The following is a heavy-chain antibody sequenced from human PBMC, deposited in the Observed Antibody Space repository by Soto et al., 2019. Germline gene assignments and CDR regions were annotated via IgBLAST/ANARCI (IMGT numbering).Heavy chain of an antibody. CDR2: IYWDDDK. CDR1: GFSLSSVGVG. D-gene: IGHD6-19*01. V-gene: IGHV2-5*02. Sequence: QITLTESGPTLVKPTQTLTLTCTFSGFSLSSVGVGVGWIRQPPGKALEWLALIYWDDDKRYSPSLKSRLTVTKDTSKNQVGLTMTNMDPVDTATYYCANGSTGSAWFQNWFDPWRQGTLYTVSS. J-gene: IGHJ5*02. CDR3: ANGSTGSAWFQNWFDP.